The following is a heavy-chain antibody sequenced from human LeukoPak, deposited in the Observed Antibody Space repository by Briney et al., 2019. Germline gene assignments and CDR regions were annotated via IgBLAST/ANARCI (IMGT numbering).Heavy chain of an antibody. CDR3: ARGDDFSGDH. J-gene: IGHJ4*02. CDR2: IHPEGNER. CDR1: GFTFSNFW. Sequence: GGSLRLSCAVSGFTFSNFWMSWVRQAPGRGLEWVANIHPEGNERYHVESVKGRFTISRDNTKNLLFLQMNALRVEDTAVYYCARGDDFSGDHWGQGTLVTVSS. D-gene: IGHD1-1*01. V-gene: IGHV3-7*04.